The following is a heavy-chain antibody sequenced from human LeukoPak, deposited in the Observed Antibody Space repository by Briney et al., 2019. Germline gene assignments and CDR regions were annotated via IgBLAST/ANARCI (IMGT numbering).Heavy chain of an antibody. CDR1: GFTFSSYA. Sequence: PGGSLRLSCAASGFTFSSYAMSWVRQAPGKGLEWVAVFWYDGTNKYYTDSVKGRFTISRDNSKNTLYLQMNSLRAEDTAVYYCARDQWGNGWSGSFDSWGQGTLVTVSS. J-gene: IGHJ4*02. D-gene: IGHD6-19*01. V-gene: IGHV3-33*08. CDR2: FWYDGTNK. CDR3: ARDQWGNGWSGSFDS.